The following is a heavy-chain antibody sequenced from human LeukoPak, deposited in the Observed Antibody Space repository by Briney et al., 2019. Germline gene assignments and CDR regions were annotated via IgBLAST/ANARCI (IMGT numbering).Heavy chain of an antibody. J-gene: IGHJ1*01. CDR2: INTNTGNP. Sequence: GASVKVSRKASGYTFSTYAMNWVRQAPGQGLEWMGWINTNTGNPTYAQGFTGRFVFSLDTSVTAAYLQISSLKAEDTAVYYCARDWYSSDSYATQPGYWGQGTLVTVSS. V-gene: IGHV7-4-1*02. D-gene: IGHD6-19*01. CDR3: ARDWYSSDSYATQPGY. CDR1: GYTFSTYA.